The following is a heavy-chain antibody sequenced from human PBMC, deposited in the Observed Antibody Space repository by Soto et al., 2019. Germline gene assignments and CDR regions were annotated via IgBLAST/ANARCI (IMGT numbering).Heavy chain of an antibody. CDR3: ARGRDIVSPGN. Sequence: QVQLVQSGAEVKKPGASVKVSCKASGYTFTGYQMHWVRQAPGQGLEWMGWINPNSGGTNYAQKFQGRVTMTRDTSITTAYMELNRLTSDDTGVYYCARGRDIVSPGNWVQGTLVSVSS. J-gene: IGHJ4*02. D-gene: IGHD2-15*01. CDR1: GYTFTGYQ. CDR2: INPNSGGT. V-gene: IGHV1-2*02.